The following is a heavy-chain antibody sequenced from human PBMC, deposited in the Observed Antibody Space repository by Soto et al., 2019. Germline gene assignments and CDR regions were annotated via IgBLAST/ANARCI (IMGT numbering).Heavy chain of an antibody. J-gene: IGHJ5*02. D-gene: IGHD5-12*01. V-gene: IGHV4-30-4*01. CDR1: GGSISSGDYY. CDR2: IYYSGST. CDR3: ARVEMATISRGEINWFDP. Sequence: SETLSLTCTVSGGSISSGDYYWSWIRQPPGKGLEWIGYIYYSGSTYYNPSLKSRVTISVDTSKNQFSLKLSSVTAADTAVYYCARVEMATISRGEINWFDPWGQGTLVTVSS.